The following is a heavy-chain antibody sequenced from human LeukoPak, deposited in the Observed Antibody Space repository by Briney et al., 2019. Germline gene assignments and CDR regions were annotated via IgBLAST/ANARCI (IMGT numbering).Heavy chain of an antibody. J-gene: IGHJ4*02. D-gene: IGHD3-10*01. V-gene: IGHV1-2*02. Sequence: ASVKVSCKASGYTFTGYYIHWVRQAPGQGLEWMGWINPNSGATNYAQKFQGSVTMTRDTSVSTAYMELSRLRSDGTAVYYCARAGALYYLDYWGQGTLVTVSS. CDR1: GYTFTGYY. CDR2: INPNSGAT. CDR3: ARAGALYYLDY.